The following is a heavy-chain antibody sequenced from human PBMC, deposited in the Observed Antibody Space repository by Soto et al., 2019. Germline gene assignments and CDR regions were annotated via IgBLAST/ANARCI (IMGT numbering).Heavy chain of an antibody. CDR3: GRDRGYRLVN. CDR2: IIPMFGIT. D-gene: IGHD2-15*01. Sequence: QVQLVQSGAEVKKPGSSLKVSCKVSGGSFSSYGFNWVRQAPGQGLEWMGGIIPMFGITNHTQKFQERMTISADASTSTAYMQVSSRAADDTAIYYCGRDRGYRLVNGGQGTLVPVSS. CDR1: GGSFSSYG. J-gene: IGHJ4*01. V-gene: IGHV1-69*12.